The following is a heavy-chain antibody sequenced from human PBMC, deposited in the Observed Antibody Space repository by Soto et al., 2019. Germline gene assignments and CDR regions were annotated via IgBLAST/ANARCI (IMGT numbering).Heavy chain of an antibody. Sequence: ASVKVSCKASGYTFTSYAIHWVRQAPGQGLEWMGRINATNGIIKYAQKFQGRVTITADKSTSTAYMELTSLRFDDTAVYYCARCNSGSYAWFDPWGQGTLVTVSS. J-gene: IGHJ5*02. D-gene: IGHD1-26*01. CDR1: GYTFTSYA. CDR3: ARCNSGSYAWFDP. V-gene: IGHV1-3*01. CDR2: INATNGII.